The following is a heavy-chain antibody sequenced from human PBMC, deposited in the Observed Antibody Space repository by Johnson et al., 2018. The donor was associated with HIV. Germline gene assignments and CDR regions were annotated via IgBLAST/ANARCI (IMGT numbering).Heavy chain of an antibody. Sequence: QVQLVESGGGVVQPGRSLRLSCVASGFSFSSYTMHWVRQAPGKGLAWVSSISGSGSSTYYADSVKGRFTISRDNSKNTLYLQMNSLRAEDTAVYYCARNRISLWFREGAFDIWGQGTMVTVSS. CDR2: ISGSGSST. CDR3: ARNRISLWFREGAFDI. CDR1: GFSFSSYT. J-gene: IGHJ3*02. D-gene: IGHD3-10*01. V-gene: IGHV3-NL1*01.